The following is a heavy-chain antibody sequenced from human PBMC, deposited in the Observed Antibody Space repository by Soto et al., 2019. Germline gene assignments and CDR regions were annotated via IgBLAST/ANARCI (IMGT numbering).Heavy chain of an antibody. CDR3: ARGSWDDVSGHYYMDV. Sequence: QVQLQQSSPGLVKPSQALSLTCDISGDSVSSNSAGWNWIRQTPSRGLERLGRTYYKSKWYYTYAAFVKSRITVSPDTSKNQFSLQLTSVTPEDTAVYYCARGSWDDVSGHYYMDVWDKGTTVTVSS. CDR2: TYYKSKWYY. CDR1: GDSVSSNSAG. J-gene: IGHJ6*03. D-gene: IGHD1-1*01. V-gene: IGHV6-1*01.